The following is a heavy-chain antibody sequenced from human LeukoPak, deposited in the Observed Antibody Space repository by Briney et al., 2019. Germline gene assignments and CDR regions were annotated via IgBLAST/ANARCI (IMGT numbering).Heavy chain of an antibody. CDR3: AREMSPDAFDI. Sequence: PSETLSLTCTVSGGSISSYYWSWIRQPSGKGLEWIGYIYYSGSTNYNPSLKSRVTISVDTSKNQFSLKLSSVTAADTAVYYCAREMSPDAFDIWGQGTMVTVSS. J-gene: IGHJ3*02. V-gene: IGHV4-59*01. CDR1: GGSISSYY. CDR2: IYYSGST.